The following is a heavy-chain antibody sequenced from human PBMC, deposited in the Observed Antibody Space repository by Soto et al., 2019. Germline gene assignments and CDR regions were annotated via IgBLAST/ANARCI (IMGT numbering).Heavy chain of an antibody. CDR1: GFTFSTYA. Sequence: LRLSCAASGFTFSTYAMTWVRQAPGKGLEWVSSISGSGGSTYHADSVKGRFTISRDNSKNTLYLQMNSLRADDTAVYYCAIARVADSSLDHWGQGILVTVSS. CDR3: AIARVADSSLDH. J-gene: IGHJ4*01. CDR2: ISGSGGST. D-gene: IGHD3-3*01. V-gene: IGHV3-23*01.